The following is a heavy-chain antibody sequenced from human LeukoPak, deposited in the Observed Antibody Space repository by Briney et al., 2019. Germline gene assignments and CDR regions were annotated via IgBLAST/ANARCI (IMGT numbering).Heavy chain of an antibody. CDR3: AREIYYDSSGYNFVFDY. Sequence: GASVKVSCKASGYTFTTYNMHWVRQAPGQGLEWMGIINPSRGSTSYAQKFQGRVTMTRDTSTSTVYMQLSSLRSEDTAVYYCAREIYYDSSGYNFVFDYWGQGTLVTVSS. CDR2: INPSRGST. D-gene: IGHD3-22*01. V-gene: IGHV1-46*01. J-gene: IGHJ4*02. CDR1: GYTFTTYN.